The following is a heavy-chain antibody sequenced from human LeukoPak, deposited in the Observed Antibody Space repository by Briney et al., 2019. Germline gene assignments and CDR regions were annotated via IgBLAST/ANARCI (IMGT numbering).Heavy chain of an antibody. CDR1: GGSISSGRYY. D-gene: IGHD2-21*02. CDR2: LYTNDNT. V-gene: IGHV4-61*02. Sequence: RPSQTLSLTCSVSGGSISSGRYYWTWIRQPAGKGLEWIGRLYTNDNTNYDTSFESRVSISVDTSKSQFYLQLTSVTAADTAVYFCARGVVTDDYYMDVWGKGITVIVSS. CDR3: ARGVVTDDYYMDV. J-gene: IGHJ6*03.